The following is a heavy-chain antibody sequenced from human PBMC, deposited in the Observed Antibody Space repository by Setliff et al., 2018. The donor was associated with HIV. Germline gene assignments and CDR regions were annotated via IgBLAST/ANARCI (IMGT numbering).Heavy chain of an antibody. Sequence: PWGSLRLSCAASGLTDTYNYMSWVRQAPGKGLEWVSVIYAGGSTYYADSVQGRFTISRDNSKNTLFLQMNSLRPEDMAVYYCARDPILGGPDFFDYWGQGTLVTVSS. CDR3: ARDPILGGPDFFDY. CDR1: GLTDTYNY. D-gene: IGHD1-26*01. J-gene: IGHJ4*02. CDR2: IYAGGST. V-gene: IGHV3-53*05.